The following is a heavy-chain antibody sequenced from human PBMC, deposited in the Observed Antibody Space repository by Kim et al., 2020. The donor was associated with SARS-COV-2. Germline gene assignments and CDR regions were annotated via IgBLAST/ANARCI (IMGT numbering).Heavy chain of an antibody. Sequence: SETLSLTCTLSGVSISSYYWNWIRQPPGKGLEWIGYIYYSGSTSYNPSLKSRVTMSVDTSRNQFSLKLGSVTAADTAIYYCSRARFCTSTSCSRDGDYYGMDVWGQGTTVTVSS. CDR2: IYYSGST. D-gene: IGHD2-2*01. CDR3: SRARFCTSTSCSRDGDYYGMDV. V-gene: IGHV4-59*01. J-gene: IGHJ6*02. CDR1: GVSISSYY.